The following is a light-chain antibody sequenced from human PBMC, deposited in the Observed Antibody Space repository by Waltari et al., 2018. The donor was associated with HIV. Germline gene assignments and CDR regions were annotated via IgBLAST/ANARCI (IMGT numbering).Light chain of an antibody. CDR1: SSDVGGYNL. Sequence: QSALTQPASVSGSPGQSITISCTGTSSDVGGYNLVSWYQQHPGKAPKLMIYEVSKRPSWVSNRLSGSKSGNTASRTISGLQAEDEADYYCCAYAGSTTYVIFGGGTKLTVL. J-gene: IGLJ2*01. CDR3: CAYAGSTTYVI. CDR2: EVS. V-gene: IGLV2-23*02.